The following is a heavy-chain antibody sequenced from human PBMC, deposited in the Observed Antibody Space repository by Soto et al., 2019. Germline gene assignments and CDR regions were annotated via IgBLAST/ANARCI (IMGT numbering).Heavy chain of an antibody. J-gene: IGHJ2*01. V-gene: IGHV3-23*01. CDR1: GFTFSIYA. CDR3: ARRTVGWYFDL. Sequence: EVQLLESGGGLVQPGGSLRLSCAASGFTFSIYAMNWVRQAPGKGLEWVSVISGSGGSTYYADSGKGRFTISRDNSKNTRYLQMNSLRAEDTAVYYCARRTVGWYFDLWGRGTLVTVSS. D-gene: IGHD4-17*01. CDR2: ISGSGGST.